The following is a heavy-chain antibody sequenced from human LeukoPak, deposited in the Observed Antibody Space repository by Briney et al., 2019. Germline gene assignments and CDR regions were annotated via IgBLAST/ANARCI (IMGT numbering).Heavy chain of an antibody. D-gene: IGHD2-2*01. J-gene: IGHJ4*02. Sequence: GGSLRLSCAASGFTFRDHLLDWVRQAPGKGLEWVGRTRNKAHNYTTSYAASVQGRFTISRHASKKLMYLQMNSLKTEETAVYFCVRDQGRPGDYWGQGTLVTVSS. CDR1: GFTFRDHL. V-gene: IGHV3-72*01. CDR2: TRNKAHNYTT. CDR3: VRDQGRPGDY.